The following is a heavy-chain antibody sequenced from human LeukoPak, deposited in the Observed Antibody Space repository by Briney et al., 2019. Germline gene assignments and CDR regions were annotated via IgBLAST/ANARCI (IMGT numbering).Heavy chain of an antibody. Sequence: GGSLRLSCVASGFTFTNYWMTWVRHAPGKGLEWVANMKQDGREKYYVDSVKGRFTISRDNAKNSLYLQMNSLRDEDTAVYYCARGGGSGRWGSAFDMWGQGTLVTVSS. CDR3: ARGGGSGRWGSAFDM. CDR2: MKQDGREK. V-gene: IGHV3-7*01. J-gene: IGHJ3*02. D-gene: IGHD6-19*01. CDR1: GFTFTNYW.